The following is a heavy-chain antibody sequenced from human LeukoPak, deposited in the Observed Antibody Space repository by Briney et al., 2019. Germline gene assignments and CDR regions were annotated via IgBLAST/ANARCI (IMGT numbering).Heavy chain of an antibody. D-gene: IGHD3-10*02. CDR2: INPNSGGT. Sequence: ASVEVSCKASGYTFTGYYMHWVRQAPGQGLEWMGWINPNSGGTNYAQKFQGRVTMTRETSISTAHMELSRLRSDDTAVYNCARDLSSGIFDYWGQGTLVTASS. J-gene: IGHJ4*02. V-gene: IGHV1-2*02. CDR1: GYTFTGYY. CDR3: ARDLSSGIFDY.